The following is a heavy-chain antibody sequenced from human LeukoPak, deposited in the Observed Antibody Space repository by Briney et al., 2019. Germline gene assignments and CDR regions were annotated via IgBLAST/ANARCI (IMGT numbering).Heavy chain of an antibody. CDR3: ASVIRGVTTDY. V-gene: IGHV1-2*02. D-gene: IGHD3-10*01. Sequence: GASVKVSCRASGYTFTGYYMHWVRQAPGQGLEWMGWINPNNGDTSYAQKFQGRVTMTRDTSISTAYMEVSRLRSDDTAVYYCASVIRGVTTDYWGQGTLVTVSS. CDR2: INPNNGDT. CDR1: GYTFTGYY. J-gene: IGHJ4*02.